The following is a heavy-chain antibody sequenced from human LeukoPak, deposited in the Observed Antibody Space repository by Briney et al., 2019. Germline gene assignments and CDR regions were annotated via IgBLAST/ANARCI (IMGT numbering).Heavy chain of an antibody. CDR2: ISGSGGNT. Sequence: GGSLRLSCAASGFTFNNYAMSWVRQAPGKGLEWVSAISGSGGNTYFADSVKGRFTISRDNSKNTLYLQMNSLRAEDTAVYYCAIDRITMIVVIGEFDYWGQGTLVTVSS. CDR1: GFTFNNYA. J-gene: IGHJ4*02. V-gene: IGHV3-23*01. D-gene: IGHD3-22*01. CDR3: AIDRITMIVVIGEFDY.